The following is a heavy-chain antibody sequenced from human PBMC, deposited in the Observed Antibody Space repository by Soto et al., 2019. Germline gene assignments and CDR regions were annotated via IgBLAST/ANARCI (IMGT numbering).Heavy chain of an antibody. Sequence: PSETLSLTCSVSGGSISSYYWSWIRQPPGKGLEWIAYIYYSGSTSYNPSLKSRVSISLDTSKNQFSLKLSSVTAADTAVYYCAKDRLWFGRATEDNWGPGIQVTVSS. J-gene: IGHJ4*02. CDR1: GGSISSYY. CDR3: AKDRLWFGRATEDN. D-gene: IGHD3-10*01. V-gene: IGHV4-59*01. CDR2: IYYSGST.